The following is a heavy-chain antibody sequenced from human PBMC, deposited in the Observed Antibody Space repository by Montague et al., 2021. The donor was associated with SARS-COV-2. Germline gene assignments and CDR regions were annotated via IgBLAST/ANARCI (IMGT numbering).Heavy chain of an antibody. J-gene: IGHJ3*02. CDR2: ISVSSNYL. D-gene: IGHD1-26*01. Sequence: SLRLSCAASEFTFSRFSMHWVRQAPWQGLEWVSSISVSSNYLFYADSVKVRFSISRDNGKSSLYLQMNSLRLVDTAVYYCARGNTFRIVGATTEYHGFDIWGQGTMVTVSS. CDR3: ARGNTFRIVGATTEYHGFDI. V-gene: IGHV3-21*06. CDR1: EFTFSRFS.